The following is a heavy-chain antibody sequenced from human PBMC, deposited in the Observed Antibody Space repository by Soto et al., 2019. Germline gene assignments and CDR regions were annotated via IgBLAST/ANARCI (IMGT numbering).Heavy chain of an antibody. J-gene: IGHJ3*01. CDR2: ISTTGTSP. CDR1: GFSSSNYE. D-gene: IGHD3-10*01. Sequence: QAGGSLRLSCTASGFSSSNYEMNWIRQAPGKGLEWVSHISTTGTSPYYADSVRGRFTVSRDTANNSIYLQMNSLRAEDTALYYCARDGHRAPSDDFDVWGQGTMVTVSS. CDR3: ARDGHRAPSDDFDV. V-gene: IGHV3-48*03.